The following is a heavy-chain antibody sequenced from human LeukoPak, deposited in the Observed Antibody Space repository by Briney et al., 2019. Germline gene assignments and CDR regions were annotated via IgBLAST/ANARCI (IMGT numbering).Heavy chain of an antibody. CDR3: ARVTTGLEWFDP. V-gene: IGHV3-66*01. Sequence: GGSLRLSCAASGFTVSSNYMSWVRQAPGKGLEWVSVIYSGGSTYYADSVKGRFTISRDNSKNTLYLQMNSLRAEDTAVYYCARVTTGLEWFDPWGQGTLVTVSS. D-gene: IGHD4-17*01. CDR1: GFTVSSNY. CDR2: IYSGGST. J-gene: IGHJ5*02.